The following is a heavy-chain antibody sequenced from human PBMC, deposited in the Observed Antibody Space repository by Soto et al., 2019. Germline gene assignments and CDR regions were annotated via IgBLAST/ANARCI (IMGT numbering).Heavy chain of an antibody. J-gene: IGHJ6*02. CDR1: GGSISSGGYS. CDR3: CKGGQYLRGLEGGFGDFGKDV. Sequence: QLQLQESGSGLVKPSQTLSLTCAVSGGSISSGGYSWSWIRQPPGKGLEWIGYIYHSGSTYYNPSPQSQVTLTVKRAKNQVTLKVRHCAAPGPGVFYLCKGGQYLRGLEGGFGDFGKDVWGQGTTVTVSS. CDR2: IYHSGST. D-gene: IGHD3-16*01. V-gene: IGHV4-30-2*01.